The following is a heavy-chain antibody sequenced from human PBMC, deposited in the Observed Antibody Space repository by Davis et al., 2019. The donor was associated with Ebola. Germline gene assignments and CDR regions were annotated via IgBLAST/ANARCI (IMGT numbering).Heavy chain of an antibody. Sequence: GESLKISCAASGFTFSDYNMAWLRQAPGKGLEWVSYISRSGAVIYYADSVQGRFTISRDTSQNTLYLQMSSLRVDDTAVYYCARDLGLEWSHWGQGTLVTVSS. D-gene: IGHD1-1*01. V-gene: IGHV3-11*01. CDR1: GFTFSDYN. J-gene: IGHJ4*02. CDR2: ISRSGAVI. CDR3: ARDLGLEWSH.